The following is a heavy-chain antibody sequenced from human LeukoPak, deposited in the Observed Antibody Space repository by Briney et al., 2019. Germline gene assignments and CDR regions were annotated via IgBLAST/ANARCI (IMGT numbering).Heavy chain of an antibody. CDR3: ARDPPPCSGGSCYSQFDY. J-gene: IGHJ4*02. Sequence: GGSLRLSCAASGFTVSSNYMSWVRQAPGKGLEWVSVIYSGGSTYYADSVKGRFTISRDNSKNTLYLQMNSLRAEDTAVYYCARDPPPCSGGSCYSQFDYWGQGTLVTVSS. CDR1: GFTVSSNY. CDR2: IYSGGST. D-gene: IGHD2-15*01. V-gene: IGHV3-66*01.